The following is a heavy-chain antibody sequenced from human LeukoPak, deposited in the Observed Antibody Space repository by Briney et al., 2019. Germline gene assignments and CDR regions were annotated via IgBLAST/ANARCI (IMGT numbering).Heavy chain of an antibody. CDR3: ARVLPPHTFYGVHFDY. CDR2: ISYDGSNK. J-gene: IGHJ4*02. V-gene: IGHV3-30-3*01. D-gene: IGHD4-17*01. Sequence: GGSLRLSCAASGFTFSSYAMHWVRQAPGKGLEWVAVISYDGSNKYYADSVKGRFTISRDNSKNTLYLQMNSLRAEDTAVYYCARVLPPHTFYGVHFDYWGQGTLVTVSS. CDR1: GFTFSSYA.